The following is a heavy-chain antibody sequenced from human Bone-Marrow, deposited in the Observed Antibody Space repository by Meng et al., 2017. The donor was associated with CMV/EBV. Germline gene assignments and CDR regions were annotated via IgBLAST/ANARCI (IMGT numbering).Heavy chain of an antibody. CDR3: SRDRAGVAPAAIREGYYYYGMDV. J-gene: IGHJ6*01. CDR2: IYYSGST. Sequence: SETLSLTCTVSGGSTSSGDYYWSWSRQPPGKGLEWIGYIYYSGSTYYNPSLKSRVTISVDTSKNQFSLKLSSVTAADTAVYYCSRDRAGVAPAAIREGYYYYGMDVWGQGATVTVFS. V-gene: IGHV4-30-4*08. D-gene: IGHD2-2*01. CDR1: GGSTSSGDYY.